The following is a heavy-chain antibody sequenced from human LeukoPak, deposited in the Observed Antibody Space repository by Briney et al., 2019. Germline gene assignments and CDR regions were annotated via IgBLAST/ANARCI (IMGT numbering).Heavy chain of an antibody. D-gene: IGHD1-7*01. CDR1: GYSFTSYW. Sequence: GESLKISCKGSGYSFTSYWIGWVRQMPGKGLEWMGIIYPGDSDTRYSPSFQGQVTISADKSISTAYLQWSSLKASDTAMYYCARRTAGTTSGANWFDPWGQGTLVTVSS. CDR2: IYPGDSDT. J-gene: IGHJ5*02. CDR3: ARRTAGTTSGANWFDP. V-gene: IGHV5-51*01.